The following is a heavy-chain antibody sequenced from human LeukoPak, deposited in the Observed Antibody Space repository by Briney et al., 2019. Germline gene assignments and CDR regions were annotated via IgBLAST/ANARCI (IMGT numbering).Heavy chain of an antibody. CDR3: ARFNVVVPATQFDY. V-gene: IGHV4-4*09. J-gene: IGHJ4*02. D-gene: IGHD2-15*01. CDR1: GGSISGHY. Sequence: SETLSLTCTVSGGSISGHYWSWIRQPPEKGLEWVGYIYNTGNYNPSLKSRVTMSVDTSKNQFSLKLSSVTAADTAVYYCARFNVVVPATQFDYWGRGTLVTVSS. CDR2: IYNTG.